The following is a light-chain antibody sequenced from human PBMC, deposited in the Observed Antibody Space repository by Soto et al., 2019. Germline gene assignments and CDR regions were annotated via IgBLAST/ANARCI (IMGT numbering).Light chain of an antibody. J-gene: IGKJ2*01. CDR2: DVS. CDR1: QSISSW. CDR3: QQYNTYSYT. Sequence: DMQMTQSPSTLSASLGDRVTITCRASQSISSWLAWYQQKPGKAPKLLIYDVSSLESGVPSRFSGSGSGTEFTLTISSLQPDDFATYYCQQYNTYSYTFGQGTKVDI. V-gene: IGKV1-5*01.